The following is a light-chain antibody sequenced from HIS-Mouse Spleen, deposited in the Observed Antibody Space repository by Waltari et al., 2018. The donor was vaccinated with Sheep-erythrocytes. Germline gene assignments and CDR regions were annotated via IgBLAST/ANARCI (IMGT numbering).Light chain of an antibody. J-gene: IGLJ1*01. CDR1: SSDVGGYNY. CDR3: CSYAGSYNHV. V-gene: IGLV2-11*01. Sequence: QSALTQPRSVSGSPGQSVTISCPGTSSDVGGYNYVSWYQQHPGKAPKLMIYDVSKRPSGVPDRFSGSKSGNTASLTISGLQAEDEADYYCCSYAGSYNHVFATGTKLTVL. CDR2: DVS.